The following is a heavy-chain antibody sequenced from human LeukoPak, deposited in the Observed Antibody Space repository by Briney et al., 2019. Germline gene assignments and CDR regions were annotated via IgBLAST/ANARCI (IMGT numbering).Heavy chain of an antibody. Sequence: SETLSLTCTVSGDSISSHYWSWIRQPPGKGMEWIGYFYSSGSTDYNPSLRSRVTISVDMSKNQFSPELSSVTAADTALYYCARDYNYYFDYWGQGLLVTVSS. CDR2: FYSSGST. J-gene: IGHJ4*02. CDR3: ARDYNYYFDY. CDR1: GDSISSHY. V-gene: IGHV4-59*11. D-gene: IGHD5-24*01.